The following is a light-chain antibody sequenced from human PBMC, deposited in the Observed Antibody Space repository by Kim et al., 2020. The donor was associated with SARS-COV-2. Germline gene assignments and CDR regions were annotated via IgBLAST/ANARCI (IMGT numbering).Light chain of an antibody. CDR2: DVT. CDR3: SSYSSSSPHV. V-gene: IGLV2-14*03. CDR1: SSDVGAYNY. Sequence: GQSVTIACAGTSSDVGAYNYVSWYQQHPGKAPKLMIYDVTNRPSGVSNRFSGSKSGNTASLSISGLQAEDEADYYCSSYSSSSPHVFGTGTKVTV. J-gene: IGLJ1*01.